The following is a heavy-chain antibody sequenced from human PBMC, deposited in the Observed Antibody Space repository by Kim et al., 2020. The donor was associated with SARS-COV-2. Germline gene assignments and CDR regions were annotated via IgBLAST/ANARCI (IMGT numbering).Heavy chain of an antibody. D-gene: IGHD6-13*01. CDR2: ISWNSGSI. J-gene: IGHJ6*02. CDR3: AKDTPYSSSRLHYYYGMDV. CDR1: GFTFDDYA. V-gene: IGHV3-9*01. Sequence: GGSLRLSCAASGFTFDDYAMHWVRQAPGKGLEWVSGISWNSGSIGYADSVKGRFTISRDNAKNSLYLQMNSLRAEDTALYYCAKDTPYSSSRLHYYYGMDVWGQGTTVTVSS.